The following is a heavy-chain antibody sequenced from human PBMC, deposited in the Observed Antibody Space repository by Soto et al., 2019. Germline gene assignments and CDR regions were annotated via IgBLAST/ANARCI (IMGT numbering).Heavy chain of an antibody. D-gene: IGHD5-18*01. V-gene: IGHV4-59*01. Sequence: QVQVQESGPGLVKPSETLSLTCTVSGGSISNYYWSWIRQSPGKGLEWIANIYHSGTTNYNLSLTGRVSTSIDSSKNQVSLRLKSVTAADTAVYYCARGGYRTLAWFDPWGQGTLVTVSS. J-gene: IGHJ5*02. CDR3: ARGGYRTLAWFDP. CDR2: IYHSGTT. CDR1: GGSISNYY.